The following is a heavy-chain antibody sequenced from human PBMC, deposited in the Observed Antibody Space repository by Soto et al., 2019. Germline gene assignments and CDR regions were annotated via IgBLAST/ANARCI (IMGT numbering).Heavy chain of an antibody. V-gene: IGHV3-15*07. J-gene: IGHJ4*01. CDR1: GFTISDAW. CDR2: IKSIPDGGTT. CDR3: STDSHFSSVFGRHDY. Sequence: EVQLVESGGGLVKPGGSLRLSCAASGFTISDAWVNWVRRAPGMGLEWVGRIKSIPDGGTTDFAAPVKGRFAISRDDSKNILYLQINSLNTEDTAMYYCSTDSHFSSVFGRHDYWGHGTLVIGSS. D-gene: IGHD3-10*01.